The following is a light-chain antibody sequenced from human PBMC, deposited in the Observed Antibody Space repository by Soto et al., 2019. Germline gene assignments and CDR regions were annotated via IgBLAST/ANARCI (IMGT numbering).Light chain of an antibody. CDR1: SSDVGSYNL. Sequence: QSALTQPASVSGSPGQSITISCTGTSSDVGSYNLVSWYQQHPGKAPKLMIYEGSKRPSGVSNRFSGSKSGNTASLTISGGQAEEEDADYCCSYAGSSPFEVFGTGTKLTVL. V-gene: IGLV2-23*03. CDR2: EGS. CDR3: CSYAGSSPFEV. J-gene: IGLJ1*01.